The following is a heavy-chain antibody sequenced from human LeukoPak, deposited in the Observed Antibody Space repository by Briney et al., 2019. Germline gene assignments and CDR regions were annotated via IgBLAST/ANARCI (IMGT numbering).Heavy chain of an antibody. CDR2: ISGRGGST. CDR1: GFTFSTYA. D-gene: IGHD1-26*01. Sequence: GGSLRLSCAASGFTFSTYAMSWVRQPPGKGLDWVSVISGRGGSTYYGDSVKGRFTISRDNSKNTLYLQMDSLRAEDTAQYYCARGWGVGATHYFDSWGQGTLVTVSS. CDR3: ARGWGVGATHYFDS. J-gene: IGHJ4*02. V-gene: IGHV3-23*01.